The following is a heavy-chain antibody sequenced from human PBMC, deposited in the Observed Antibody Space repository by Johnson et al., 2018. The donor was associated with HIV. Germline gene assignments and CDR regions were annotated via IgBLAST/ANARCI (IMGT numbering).Heavy chain of an antibody. CDR3: ARDGESQQLPLGDAFDI. Sequence: QVQLVESGGGEVQPGRSLRLSCAASGFTFSSYAMHWVRQAPGKGLEWVAVISFDGSNKYYADSVKGRFTISRDNSKNTRYLQMNSLRAEDTAVYYCARDGESQQLPLGDAFDIWGQGTMVTVSS. J-gene: IGHJ3*02. D-gene: IGHD6-13*01. CDR1: GFTFSSYA. CDR2: ISFDGSNK. V-gene: IGHV3-30-3*01.